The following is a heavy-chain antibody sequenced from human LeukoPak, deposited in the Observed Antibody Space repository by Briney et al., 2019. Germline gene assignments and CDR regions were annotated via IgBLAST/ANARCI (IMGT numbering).Heavy chain of an antibody. V-gene: IGHV1-18*01. Sequence: ASVKVSCKASGYTFTSYGISWVRQAPGQGLEWMGWISVYSGNTDYAQKFQGRVTMTTETSKRTAYMELTSLKSDDTAVYYCARAGDNWNDWNRYFDYWGQGTLVTVSS. CDR2: ISVYSGNT. CDR1: GYTFTSYG. D-gene: IGHD1-1*01. J-gene: IGHJ4*02. CDR3: ARAGDNWNDWNRYFDY.